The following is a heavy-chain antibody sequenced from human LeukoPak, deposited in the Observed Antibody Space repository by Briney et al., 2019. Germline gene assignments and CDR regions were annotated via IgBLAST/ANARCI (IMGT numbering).Heavy chain of an antibody. CDR3: AKEADIVVVPAAFDY. Sequence: GGSLRLSCAASGFTLSSYAMSWVRQAPGKGLAWVSAISGSCGRTYYADSVKGRFTISRDNSKNTLYLQMSSLRAEDTAVYYCAKEADIVVVPAAFDYWGQGTLVTVSS. J-gene: IGHJ4*02. V-gene: IGHV3-23*01. CDR1: GFTLSSYA. D-gene: IGHD2-2*01. CDR2: ISGSCGRT.